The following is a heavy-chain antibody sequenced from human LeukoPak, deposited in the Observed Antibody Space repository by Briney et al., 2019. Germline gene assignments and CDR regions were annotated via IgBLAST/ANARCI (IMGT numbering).Heavy chain of an antibody. V-gene: IGHV1-18*01. CDR2: ISAYNGNT. CDR3: ARDEGYYDFWSGYWGYYYGMDV. CDR1: GYTFTSYG. J-gene: IGHJ6*02. D-gene: IGHD3-3*01. Sequence: ASVKVSCKASGYTFTSYGISWVRQAPGQGLEWMGWISAYNGNTNYVQKLQGRVTMTTDTSTSTAYMELRSLRSDDTAVYYCARDEGYYDFWSGYWGYYYGMDVWGQGTTVTVSS.